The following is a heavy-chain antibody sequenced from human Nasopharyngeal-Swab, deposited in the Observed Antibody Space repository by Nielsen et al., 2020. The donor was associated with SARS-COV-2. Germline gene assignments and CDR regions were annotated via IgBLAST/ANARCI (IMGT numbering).Heavy chain of an antibody. CDR2: MNPNSGNT. J-gene: IGHJ4*02. D-gene: IGHD1-26*01. CDR3: ARGGVGPVGGALDY. V-gene: IGHV1-8*02. Sequence: VKVSCKASGYTFTGYYMHWVRQATGQGLEWMGWMNPNSGNTGYAQKFQGRVTMTRKTSLSTAYLELRSLRSDDTAVYYCARGGVGPVGGALDYWGQGTLVTVSS. CDR1: GYTFTGYY.